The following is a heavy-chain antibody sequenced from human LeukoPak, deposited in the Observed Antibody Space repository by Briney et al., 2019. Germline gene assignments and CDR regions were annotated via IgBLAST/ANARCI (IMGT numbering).Heavy chain of an antibody. V-gene: IGHV3-21*01. CDR3: ARDEGYYDSSGYLVDY. Sequence: GGSLRLSCAASGFTFSSYSMNWVRQAPGKRLEWVSSISSSSSYIYYADSVKGRFTISRDNAKNSLYLQMNSLRAEDTAVYYCARDEGYYDSSGYLVDYWGQGTLVTVSS. J-gene: IGHJ4*02. CDR1: GFTFSSYS. CDR2: ISSSSSYI. D-gene: IGHD3-22*01.